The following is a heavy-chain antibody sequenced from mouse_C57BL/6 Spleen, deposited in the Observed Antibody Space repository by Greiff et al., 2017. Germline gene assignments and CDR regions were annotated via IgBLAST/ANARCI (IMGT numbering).Heavy chain of an antibody. J-gene: IGHJ3*01. CDR1: GFNIKDYY. Sequence: VQLKQSGAELVRPGASVKLSCTASGFNIKDYYMHWVKQRPEQGLEWIGRIDPEDGDTESAPKFQGKATMTADTSSNTAYLQLSSLTSEDTAVYYCTTHLLLLRTSWFAYWGQGTLVTVSA. CDR3: TTHLLLLRTSWFAY. CDR2: IDPEDGDT. D-gene: IGHD1-1*01. V-gene: IGHV14-1*01.